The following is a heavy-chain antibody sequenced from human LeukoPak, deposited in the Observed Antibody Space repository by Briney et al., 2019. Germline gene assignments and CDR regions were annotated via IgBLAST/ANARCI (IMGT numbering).Heavy chain of an antibody. CDR3: AKDAPGGSWYWNAFDI. D-gene: IGHD6-13*01. CDR2: ISGSGGST. Sequence: PGGSLRLSCAASGFTFSSYAMSWVRQAPGKGLEWVSAISGSGGSTYYADSVKGRFTISRDNSKNTLYLQMNSLRAEDTAVYYCAKDAPGGSWYWNAFDIWGQGTMVTVSS. V-gene: IGHV3-23*01. J-gene: IGHJ3*02. CDR1: GFTFSSYA.